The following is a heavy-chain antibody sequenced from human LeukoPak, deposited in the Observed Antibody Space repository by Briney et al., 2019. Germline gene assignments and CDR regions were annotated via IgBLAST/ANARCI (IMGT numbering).Heavy chain of an antibody. D-gene: IGHD3-10*01. CDR3: ARSRFGESDTSFDR. CDR2: INPNSGAT. Sequence: ASVKVSCKASGYTFTAYYIHWVRQAPGQGLEWMAWINPNSGATNYAQKFQGRVSMTRDTSISTAYMALSRLTSDDTAVYFCARSRFGESDTSFDRGGQGTLVTVSS. J-gene: IGHJ5*02. V-gene: IGHV1-2*02. CDR1: GYTFTAYY.